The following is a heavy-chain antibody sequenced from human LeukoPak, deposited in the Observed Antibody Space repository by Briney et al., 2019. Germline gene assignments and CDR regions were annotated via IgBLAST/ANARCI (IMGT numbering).Heavy chain of an antibody. J-gene: IGHJ4*02. V-gene: IGHV3-23*01. CDR3: AKDYYDSSGYDY. Sequence: GGSLRLSCAASGFTFSSYAMSWVRQAPGKGLEWASAISGSGGSTYYADSVKGRFTISRDNSKNTLYLQMNSLRAEDTAVYYCAKDYYDSSGYDYWGQGTLVTVSS. CDR2: ISGSGGST. D-gene: IGHD3-22*01. CDR1: GFTFSSYA.